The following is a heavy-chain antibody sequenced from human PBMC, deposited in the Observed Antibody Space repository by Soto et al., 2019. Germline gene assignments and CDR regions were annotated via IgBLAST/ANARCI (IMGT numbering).Heavy chain of an antibody. CDR2: ISVYDGNT. Sequence: QVQLVQSGAEVKKPGASVKVSCKTSGYTFASYGISWVRQGPGQGFEWMGWISVYDGNTKYAPKLQGRVTITTDRSTSTAYMELRSLRSADTAVYYCARDSPLDYWGQGTLVTVSS. CDR1: GYTFASYG. J-gene: IGHJ4*02. CDR3: ARDSPLDY. V-gene: IGHV1-18*04.